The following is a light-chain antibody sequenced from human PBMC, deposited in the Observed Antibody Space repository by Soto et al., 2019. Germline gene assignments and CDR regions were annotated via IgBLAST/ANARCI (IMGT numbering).Light chain of an antibody. CDR1: HNISSTY. Sequence: EVVLTQSPGTLSLSPGEGATLSCRASHNISSTYLAWYQQKPGRAPRLLIYGASSRATGIPDRFSGSGSGTDFTLTVSRLEPEDFAVFYCQHYGSSMYTISQGTRLDIK. CDR2: GAS. CDR3: QHYGSSMYT. J-gene: IGKJ2*01. V-gene: IGKV3-20*01.